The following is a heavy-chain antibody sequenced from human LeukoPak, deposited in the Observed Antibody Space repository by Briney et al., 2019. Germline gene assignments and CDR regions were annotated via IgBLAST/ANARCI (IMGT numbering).Heavy chain of an antibody. J-gene: IGHJ4*02. Sequence: GGSLRLSCAASGFTFSSYEMNWVRQAPGKGLEWVSYISSSGSTIYYADSVKGRFTISRDSATNSLHLQMNSLRAEDTAVYYCARGPPYCSGGSCYLDYWGQGTLVTVSS. CDR3: ARGPPYCSGGSCYLDY. CDR1: GFTFSSYE. CDR2: ISSSGSTI. V-gene: IGHV3-48*03. D-gene: IGHD2-15*01.